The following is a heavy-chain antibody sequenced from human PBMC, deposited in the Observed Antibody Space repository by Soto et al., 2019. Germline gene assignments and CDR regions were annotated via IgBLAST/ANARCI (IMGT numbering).Heavy chain of an antibody. Sequence: PSETLSLTCTVSGGSISSGGYYWSWIRQHPGKGLEWIGYIYYSGSTYYNPSLKSRVTISVDTSKNQFSLKLSSVTAADTAVYYCARGSYDILTNYYDYWGQGTLVTVS. CDR2: IYYSGST. CDR1: GGSISSGGYY. J-gene: IGHJ4*02. V-gene: IGHV4-31*03. D-gene: IGHD3-9*01. CDR3: ARGSYDILTNYYDY.